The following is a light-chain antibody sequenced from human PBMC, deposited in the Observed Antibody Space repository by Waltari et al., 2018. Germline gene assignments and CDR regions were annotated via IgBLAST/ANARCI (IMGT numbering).Light chain of an antibody. CDR1: KLGDKY. CDR2: QDT. V-gene: IGLV3-1*01. Sequence: SYELTQPPSVSVSPGQTASITRSGDKLGDKYACWYQQKPGQSPVVVIYQDTKRPSGIPERFSGSNAQNTATLTISETQAMDEADYYCQAWDSNSYVFGTGTKVTVL. CDR3: QAWDSNSYV. J-gene: IGLJ1*01.